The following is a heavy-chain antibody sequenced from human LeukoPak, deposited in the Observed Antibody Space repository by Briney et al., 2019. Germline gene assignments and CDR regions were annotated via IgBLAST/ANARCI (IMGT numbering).Heavy chain of an antibody. CDR3: AREDTTTVVGEAFDY. CDR2: IIPICGTA. D-gene: IGHD3-10*01. V-gene: IGHV1-69*06. J-gene: IGHJ4*02. Sequence: SVKVSCKASGGTFSSYAISWVRQAPGQGLEWMGRIIPICGTANYAQKFQGRVTITADKSTSTAYMELSSLRFEDTAVYYCAREDTTTVVGEAFDYWGQGTLVTASS. CDR1: GGTFSSYA.